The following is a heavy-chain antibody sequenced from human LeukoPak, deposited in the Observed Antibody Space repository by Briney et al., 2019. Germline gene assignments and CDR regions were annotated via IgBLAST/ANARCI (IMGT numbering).Heavy chain of an antibody. D-gene: IGHD4-11*01. J-gene: IGHJ4*02. CDR1: GFTFSDYA. Sequence: GGSLRLSCVASGFTFSDYAMNWVRQAPGKGLEWVSTFKTNSGQVYYAESVRGRFAISRVDSKNTVYLEMSSLRAEDTALYFCARSVPDYTRFDYWGQGALVTVSS. V-gene: IGHV3-23*01. CDR2: FKTNSGQV. CDR3: ARSVPDYTRFDY.